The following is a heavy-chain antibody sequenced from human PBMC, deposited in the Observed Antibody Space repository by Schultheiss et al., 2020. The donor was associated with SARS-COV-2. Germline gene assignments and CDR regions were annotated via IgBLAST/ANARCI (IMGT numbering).Heavy chain of an antibody. CDR3: ARGKWGVGYFDY. CDR1: GGSVNSGSYY. V-gene: IGHV4-61*01. CDR2: IYFSGST. Sequence: SETLSLTCTVSGGSVNSGSYYWSWIRQPPGKGLEYIGYIYFSGSTYYNPSLKSRVTISVDTSKNQFSLKLTSVTAADTAVYFCARGKWGVGYFDYWGQGMLVTVSS. J-gene: IGHJ4*02. D-gene: IGHD3-10*01.